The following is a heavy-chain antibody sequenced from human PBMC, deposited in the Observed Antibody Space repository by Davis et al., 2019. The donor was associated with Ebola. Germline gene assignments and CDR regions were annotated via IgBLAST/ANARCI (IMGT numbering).Heavy chain of an antibody. CDR3: ARIRQDPSIWSGSNWFDP. J-gene: IGHJ5*02. D-gene: IGHD3-3*01. CDR1: GFSLSNARMG. Sequence: SGPTLVKPTETLTLTCTVSGFSLSNARMGVSWIRQPPGKALEWLAHIFSNDEKSYSTSLKSRLTISKDTSKSQVVLTMTNMDPVDTATYYCARIRQDPSIWSGSNWFDPWGQGTLVTVSS. V-gene: IGHV2-26*01. CDR2: IFSNDEK.